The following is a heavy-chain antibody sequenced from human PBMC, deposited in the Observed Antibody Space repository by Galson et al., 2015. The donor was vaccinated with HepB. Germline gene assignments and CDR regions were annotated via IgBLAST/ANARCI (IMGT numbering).Heavy chain of an antibody. J-gene: IGHJ4*02. Sequence: SVKVSCKASGGTFSSYAISWVRQAPGQGLEWMGGIIPIFGTANYAQKFQGRVTITADESTSTAYMELSGLRSEDTAVYYCARDHLRAASHYDSSSPGRYFDYWGQGTLVTVSS. CDR1: GGTFSSYA. CDR2: IIPIFGTA. V-gene: IGHV1-69*13. D-gene: IGHD3-22*01. CDR3: ARDHLRAASHYDSSSPGRYFDY.